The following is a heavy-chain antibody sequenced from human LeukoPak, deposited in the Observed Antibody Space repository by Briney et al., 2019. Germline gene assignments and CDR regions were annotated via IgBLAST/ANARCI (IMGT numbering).Heavy chain of an antibody. D-gene: IGHD2-2*01. CDR2: TYYRSTWYN. V-gene: IGHV6-1*01. CDR3: ARRLTQYDCFDP. J-gene: IGHJ5*02. Sequence: SQTLPLTCAISGDSVSSNSVTWNWIRQSPSRALEWLGRTYYRSTWYNDYAVSVRGRITVNPDTSKNQFSLHLNSVTPEDTAVYYCARRLTQYDCFDPWGQGILVTVSS. CDR1: GDSVSSNSVT.